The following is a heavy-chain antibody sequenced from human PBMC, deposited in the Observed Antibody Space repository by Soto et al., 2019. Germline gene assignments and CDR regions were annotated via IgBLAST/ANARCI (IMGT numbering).Heavy chain of an antibody. V-gene: IGHV1-18*01. CDR1: GYTFSRSG. Sequence: VQLVQSGAEVKKPGASVKVSCKASGYTFSRSGISWVRQAPGQGLEWMGWISTNNGDTNYAQKVQGRVTMTTDTSTSTAFMELMSLRSDDTAVYYCARSGSVPYSYYGLDVWGQGTTVTVSS. D-gene: IGHD1-26*01. CDR3: ARSGSVPYSYYGLDV. J-gene: IGHJ6*02. CDR2: ISTNNGDT.